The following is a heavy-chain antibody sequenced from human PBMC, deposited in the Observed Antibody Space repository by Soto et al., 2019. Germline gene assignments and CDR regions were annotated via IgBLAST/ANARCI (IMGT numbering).Heavy chain of an antibody. Sequence: GGSLRLSCAASGFTFSSYGMHWVRQAPGKGLEWVAVISYDGSNKYYADSVKGRFTISRDNSKNTLYLQMNSLRAEDTAVYYCAKGSGRGSYPGYYYGMDVWGQGTTVTVSS. J-gene: IGHJ6*02. CDR1: GFTFSSYG. D-gene: IGHD1-26*01. V-gene: IGHV3-30*18. CDR2: ISYDGSNK. CDR3: AKGSGRGSYPGYYYGMDV.